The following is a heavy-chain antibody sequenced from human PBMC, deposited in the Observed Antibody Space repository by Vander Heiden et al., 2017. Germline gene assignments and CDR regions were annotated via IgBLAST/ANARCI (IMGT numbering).Heavy chain of an antibody. Sequence: QLQLQESGPGLVKPSATLSLTCSVSGDAISSSHYFWGWFRQTPGKGLDWIVTIYYSGSTYYNPSLKSRLTISVDTSKNQFSLKLNSVTAADTAVYYCAKRGLFSFQKTTQWYFDLWGRGTLVTVSS. J-gene: IGHJ2*01. CDR2: IYYSGST. CDR1: GDAISSSHYF. CDR3: AKRGLFSFQKTTQWYFDL. D-gene: IGHD3-16*01. V-gene: IGHV4-39*01.